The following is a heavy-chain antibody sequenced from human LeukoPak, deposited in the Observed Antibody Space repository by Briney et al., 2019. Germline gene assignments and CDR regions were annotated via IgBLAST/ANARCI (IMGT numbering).Heavy chain of an antibody. CDR2: IRGSGDST. J-gene: IGHJ6*03. CDR3: AKSYSYYHMDD. V-gene: IGHV3-23*01. CDR1: GFTFSSHP. Sequence: GGSLRLSCAASGFTFSSHPMSWVRLAPGKGLEWVSSIRGSGDSTYYADSVKGRFTISRDNTKNTLYLQMNSLRGDDTAVYYCAKSYSYYHMDDWGKGTSVTVSS.